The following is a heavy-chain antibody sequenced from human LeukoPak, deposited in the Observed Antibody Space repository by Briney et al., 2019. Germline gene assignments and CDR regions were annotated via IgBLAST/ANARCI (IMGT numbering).Heavy chain of an antibody. CDR1: GYSFRSYW. Sequence: GEFLKISCKGSGYSFRSYWIGWVRQMPGKGLEWMGIIYTGDSDTRYSSSFQGQVTISVDTSISTAYLQWNTLKASDTAMYYCTRHPPSISNPYYIDVWGRGTTVTVSS. J-gene: IGHJ6*03. CDR2: IYTGDSDT. CDR3: TRHPPSISNPYYIDV. V-gene: IGHV5-51*01. D-gene: IGHD2-2*01.